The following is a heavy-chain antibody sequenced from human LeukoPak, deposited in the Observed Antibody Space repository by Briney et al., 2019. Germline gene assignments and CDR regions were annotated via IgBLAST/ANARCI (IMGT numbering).Heavy chain of an antibody. CDR1: GYTFTTYA. J-gene: IGHJ4*02. CDR2: ISAYRGST. CDR3: ARQIIVAANSLDY. V-gene: IGHV1-18*01. Sequence: ASVKVSCKASGYTFTTYAISWMRQAPGQGLEWMGWISAYRGSTNYAQKFQGRVTMTTDTSANTVYMELGSLRSDDTAVYFCARQIIVAANSLDYWGQGTLVTVSS. D-gene: IGHD2-15*01.